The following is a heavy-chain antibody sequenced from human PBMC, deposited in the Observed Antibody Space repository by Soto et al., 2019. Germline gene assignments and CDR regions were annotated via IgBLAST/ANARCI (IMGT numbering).Heavy chain of an antibody. Sequence: PGGSLRLSCEVSGFTFRSYALSWVRQSPGKGLEWVAVISGTGVSSQYADSVKGRFTISRDNSKNTLTLQMNSLRAEDTAVYYCAKPSLVADLIKYFDFASWGQGTLVTVSS. V-gene: IGHV3-23*01. J-gene: IGHJ4*02. CDR1: GFTFRSYA. D-gene: IGHD6-19*01. CDR3: AKPSLVADLIKYFDFAS. CDR2: ISGTGVSS.